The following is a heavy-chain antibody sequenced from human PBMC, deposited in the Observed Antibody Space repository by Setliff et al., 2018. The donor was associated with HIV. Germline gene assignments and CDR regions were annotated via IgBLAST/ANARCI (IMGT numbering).Heavy chain of an antibody. Sequence: KPSESLSLTCTVSGDSISSSGPGYYWGWVRQPPGGGLEWIGSVYYSGSTYYNPSLKSRLTISVDTSKNQFSLKMSSVTAADTAVYYCARARGPEGYFDSWGQGTLVTVSS. D-gene: IGHD3-10*01. V-gene: IGHV4-39*07. CDR3: ARARGPEGYFDS. CDR1: GDSISSSGPGYY. CDR2: VYYSGST. J-gene: IGHJ4*02.